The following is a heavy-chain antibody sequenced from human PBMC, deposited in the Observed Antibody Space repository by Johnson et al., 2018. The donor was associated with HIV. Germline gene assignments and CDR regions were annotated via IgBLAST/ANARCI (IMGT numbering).Heavy chain of an antibody. J-gene: IGHJ3*01. Sequence: VQLVESGGGVVQPGGSLRLSCAASGFTVSSNYMSWVRPAPGKGLEWVSVIYSCCNTYYADSVKGRFTILRDNAKNSLYLQMNSLRVEDTAIYYCAKDPPLATVVTPARWGQGTMVTVSA. CDR3: AKDPPLATVVTPAR. D-gene: IGHD4-23*01. CDR1: GFTVSSNY. CDR2: IYSCCNT. V-gene: IGHV3-66*01.